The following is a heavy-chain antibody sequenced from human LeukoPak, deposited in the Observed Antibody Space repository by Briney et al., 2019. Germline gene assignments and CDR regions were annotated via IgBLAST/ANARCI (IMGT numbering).Heavy chain of an antibody. J-gene: IGHJ6*03. Sequence: SGGSLRLSCAASGFTFSSYGMHWVRQAPGKGLEWVSVIYSGGSTYYADSVKGRFTISRDNSKNTLYLQMNSLRAEDTAVYYCALATIFGAYYYYYYMDVWGKGTTVTVSS. CDR2: IYSGGST. CDR3: ALATIFGAYYYYYYMDV. CDR1: GFTFSSYG. D-gene: IGHD5-12*01. V-gene: IGHV3-NL1*01.